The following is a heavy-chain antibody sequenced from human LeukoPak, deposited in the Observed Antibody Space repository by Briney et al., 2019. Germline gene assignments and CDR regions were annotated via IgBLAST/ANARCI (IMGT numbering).Heavy chain of an antibody. J-gene: IGHJ4*02. CDR2: IWYDGSNK. CDR1: GFSFSSYG. Sequence: SGGSLRLSCAASGFSFSSYGMHRVRQAPGKGLEWVAVIWYDGSNKYYADSVKGRFTISRDSSKNTLYLQMSSLRAEDTAVYYCAKVGYGDYYFDYWGQGTLVTVSS. V-gene: IGHV3-33*06. D-gene: IGHD4-17*01. CDR3: AKVGYGDYYFDY.